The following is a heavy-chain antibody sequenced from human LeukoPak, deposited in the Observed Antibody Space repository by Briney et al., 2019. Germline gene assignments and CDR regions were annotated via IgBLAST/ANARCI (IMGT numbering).Heavy chain of an antibody. Sequence: TSETLSLTCTVSGGSISSSSYYWGWIRQPPGKGLEWTGSIYYSGSTYYNPSLKSRVTISVDTSKNQFSLKLSSVTAADTAVYYCARRVRHHSYYYYGMDVWGQGTTVTVSS. CDR3: ARRVRHHSYYYYGMDV. V-gene: IGHV4-39*01. D-gene: IGHD4-23*01. J-gene: IGHJ6*02. CDR1: GGSISSSSYY. CDR2: IYYSGST.